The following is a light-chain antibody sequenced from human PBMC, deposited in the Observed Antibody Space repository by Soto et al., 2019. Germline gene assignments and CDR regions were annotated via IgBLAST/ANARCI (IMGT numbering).Light chain of an antibody. CDR1: QDISDV. J-gene: IGKJ5*01. Sequence: DIQMTQSPSALSASVGDRVTITCQASQDISDVLNWXQQXPXXXXXVXXXDASKLQTGVPSRFSGRGSGKDFTFTISSLQPDDSGTYYCQQYNDWPPITFGQGTRLEIK. CDR3: QQYNDWPPIT. CDR2: DAS. V-gene: IGKV1-33*01.